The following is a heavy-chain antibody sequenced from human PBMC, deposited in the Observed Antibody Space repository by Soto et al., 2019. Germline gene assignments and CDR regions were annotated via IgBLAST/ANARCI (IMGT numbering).Heavy chain of an antibody. Sequence: PSETLSLTCTVSGGSISSGGYYWSWIRQPPGKGLEWNGYIYYSGSTNYNPSLKSRVTISVDTSKNQFSLKLSSVTAADTAVYYCARGIEGWYQGRYYYGMDVWGQGTTVTVSS. CDR1: GGSISSGGYY. J-gene: IGHJ6*02. V-gene: IGHV4-61*08. CDR3: ARGIEGWYQGRYYYGMDV. CDR2: IYYSGST. D-gene: IGHD6-19*01.